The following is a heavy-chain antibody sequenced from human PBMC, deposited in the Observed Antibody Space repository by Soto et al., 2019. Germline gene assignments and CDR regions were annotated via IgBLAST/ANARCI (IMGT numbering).Heavy chain of an antibody. CDR2: ISGYNGDT. J-gene: IGHJ4*02. CDR1: GYTFTSFG. D-gene: IGHD3-10*01. CDR3: ARDKMIYTFGSGTFDY. V-gene: IGHV1-18*04. Sequence: QIQLVQSGAEVKKPGASVKVSCKASGYTFTSFGISWVRQAPRQGLEWMGWISGYNGDTDIAQKVQGRVTMTTDTSTSTAYMELRSLRSDDTAVYFCARDKMIYTFGSGTFDYWGQGTVVTVSS.